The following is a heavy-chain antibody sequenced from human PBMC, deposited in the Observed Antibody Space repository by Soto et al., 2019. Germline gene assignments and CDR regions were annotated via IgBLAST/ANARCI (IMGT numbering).Heavy chain of an antibody. J-gene: IGHJ4*02. CDR3: ARDQATYPPLPDY. Sequence: GGSLRLSCAASGFTFSSYGMHWVRQAPGKGLEGVALIWYDGSNKYYADSVKGRFTISRDTSKNKIYLQMNSLRAEDTAVYYCARDQATYPPLPDYWGQGTLVTVSS. V-gene: IGHV3-33*01. CDR2: IWYDGSNK. CDR1: GFTFSSYG.